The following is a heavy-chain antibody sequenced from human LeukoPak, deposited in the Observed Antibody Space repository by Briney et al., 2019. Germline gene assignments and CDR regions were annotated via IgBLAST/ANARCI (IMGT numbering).Heavy chain of an antibody. CDR3: ASSPERFLEWLLSSNSFDY. CDR1: GFTFSSYS. V-gene: IGHV3-21*01. Sequence: GGSLRLSCAASGFTFSSYSMNWVRQAPGKGLEWVSSIGSSSSYIYYADSVKGRFTISRDNAKNSLYLQMNSLRAEDTAVYYCASSPERFLEWLLSSNSFDYWGQGTLVTVSS. D-gene: IGHD3-3*01. J-gene: IGHJ4*02. CDR2: IGSSSSYI.